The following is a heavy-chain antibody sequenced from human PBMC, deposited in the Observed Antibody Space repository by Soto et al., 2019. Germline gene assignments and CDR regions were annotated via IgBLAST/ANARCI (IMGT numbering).Heavy chain of an antibody. CDR3: ARPYYDILTGYSPFLDY. Sequence: GGSLRLSCAASGFTVSSNYMSWVRQAPGKGLEWVSVIYSGGSTYYADSVKGRFTISRDNSKNTLYLQMNSLRAEDTAVYYCARPYYDILTGYSPFLDYWGQGTLVTVSS. CDR2: IYSGGST. CDR1: GFTVSSNY. J-gene: IGHJ4*02. V-gene: IGHV3-66*04. D-gene: IGHD3-9*01.